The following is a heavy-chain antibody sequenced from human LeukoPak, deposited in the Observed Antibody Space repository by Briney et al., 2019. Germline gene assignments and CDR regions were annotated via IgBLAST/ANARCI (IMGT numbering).Heavy chain of an antibody. D-gene: IGHD2-15*01. Sequence: GGSLRLSCAASGFTFSNAWMSWVRQAPGKGLEWVGLIKSKTGGGTTDYAAPVKGRFTISRDDSKNTLYLQMNSLRAEDTAVYYCARAGFLHCSGGSCYSGYWGQGTLVTVSS. CDR2: IKSKTGGGTT. CDR1: GFTFSNAW. V-gene: IGHV3-15*01. CDR3: ARAGFLHCSGGSCYSGY. J-gene: IGHJ4*02.